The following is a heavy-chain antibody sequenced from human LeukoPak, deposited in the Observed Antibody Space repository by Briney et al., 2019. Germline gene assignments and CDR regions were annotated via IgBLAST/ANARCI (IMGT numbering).Heavy chain of an antibody. J-gene: IGHJ5*02. Sequence: GRSLRLSCAASGFTFSTYAMHWVRQAPGKGLEWVAVIFYDGSTAYYADSVKGRFTISRDNSKNTLYLQMNSLRAEDTAVYYCARDRFRFDPWGQGTLVTVSS. CDR2: IFYDGSTA. CDR3: ARDRFRFDP. V-gene: IGHV3-30*04. CDR1: GFTFSTYA.